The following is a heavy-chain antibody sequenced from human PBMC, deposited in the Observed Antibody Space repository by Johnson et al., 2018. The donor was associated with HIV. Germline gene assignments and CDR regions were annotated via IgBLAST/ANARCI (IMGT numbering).Heavy chain of an antibody. Sequence: QVLLVESGGGLVKPGGSLRLSCAASGFTFSDYYMSWIRQAPGKGLEWLSYISSSGSTIYYSDSVNGRFTISRDNAKNSLYLQMNSLRAEDTAVYYCARDAHRTDDAFDIWGQGTMVTVSS. J-gene: IGHJ3*02. D-gene: IGHD1-14*01. CDR3: ARDAHRTDDAFDI. V-gene: IGHV3-11*04. CDR1: GFTFSDYY. CDR2: ISSSGSTI.